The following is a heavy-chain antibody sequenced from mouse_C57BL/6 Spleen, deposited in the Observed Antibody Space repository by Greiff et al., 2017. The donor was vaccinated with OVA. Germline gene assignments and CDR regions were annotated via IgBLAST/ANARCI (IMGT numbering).Heavy chain of an antibody. CDR1: GYTFTSYW. J-gene: IGHJ3*01. D-gene: IGHD2-3*01. CDR3: ARAGDDGYSWFAY. Sequence: QVQLKQPGAELVRPGSSVKLSCKASGYTFTSYWMDWVKQRPGQGLEWIGNIYPSDSEPHYNQKFKDKATLTVDKSSSTGYMQLSSLTSEDSAVYYCARAGDDGYSWFAYWGQGTLVTVSA. V-gene: IGHV1-61*01. CDR2: IYPSDSEP.